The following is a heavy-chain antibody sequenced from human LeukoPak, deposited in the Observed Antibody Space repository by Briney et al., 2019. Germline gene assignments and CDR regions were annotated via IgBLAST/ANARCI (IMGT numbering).Heavy chain of an antibody. D-gene: IGHD2-2*01. V-gene: IGHV3-30*01. CDR2: ISYDGSNK. Sequence: SAGSLRLSCSASGFTFSSYAMHWLRQAPGKGREGVAVISYDGSNKYYADSVKGRFTISRDNSKNTLYLQMNSLRAEDTAVYYCARNNVRYCSSTSCYPGDYWGQGNLVTVSS. CDR1: GFTFSSYA. J-gene: IGHJ4*02. CDR3: ARNNVRYCSSTSCYPGDY.